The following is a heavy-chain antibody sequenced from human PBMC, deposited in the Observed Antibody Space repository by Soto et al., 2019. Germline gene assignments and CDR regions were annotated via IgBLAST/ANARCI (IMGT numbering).Heavy chain of an antibody. D-gene: IGHD2-21*02. J-gene: IGHJ4*02. V-gene: IGHV3-23*01. Sequence: GSLRLSCAASGFTFSSYAMSWVRQAPGKGLEWVSAISGSGGSTYYADSVKGRFTISRDNSKNTLYLQMNSLRAEDTAVYYCAKVLNAYCGGDCYRHFDYWGQGTLVTVS. CDR2: ISGSGGST. CDR3: AKVLNAYCGGDCYRHFDY. CDR1: GFTFSSYA.